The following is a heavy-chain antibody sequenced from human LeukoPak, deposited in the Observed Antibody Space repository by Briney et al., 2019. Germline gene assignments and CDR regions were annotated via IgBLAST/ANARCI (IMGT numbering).Heavy chain of an antibody. V-gene: IGHV3-11*04. CDR1: GFIFSDYY. J-gene: IGHJ5*02. Sequence: GGSLRLSCTTSGFIFSDYYMSWIRQAPGKGLEWVSYISSSGSIIYYADSVKGRFTISRDNSKNTLYLQMNSLRAEDTAVYYCARARKSGGITMLRGVKDRGWFDPWGQGTLVTVSS. CDR3: ARARKSGGITMLRGVKDRGWFDP. D-gene: IGHD3-10*01. CDR2: ISSSGSII.